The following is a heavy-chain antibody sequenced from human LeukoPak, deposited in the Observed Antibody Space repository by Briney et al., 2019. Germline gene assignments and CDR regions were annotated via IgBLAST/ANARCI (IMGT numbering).Heavy chain of an antibody. J-gene: IGHJ4*02. CDR2: ISSSSSYI. D-gene: IGHD6-19*01. CDR3: ARASSGWYYFDY. CDR1: GFTFSSYS. Sequence: PGGSLRLSCAASGFTFSSYSMNWVRQAPGKGLEWVSSISSSSSYIYYADSVKGRFTISRDNAKNSLCLQMNSLRAEDTAVYYCARASSGWYYFDYWGQGTLVTVSS. V-gene: IGHV3-21*01.